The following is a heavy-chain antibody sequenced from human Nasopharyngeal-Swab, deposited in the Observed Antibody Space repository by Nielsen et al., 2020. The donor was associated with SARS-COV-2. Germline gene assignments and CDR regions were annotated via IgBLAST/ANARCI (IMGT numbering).Heavy chain of an antibody. CDR3: TRAGSYRFDY. CDR1: GFTFSDYW. D-gene: IGHD1-26*01. Sequence: GGSLRLSCAPSGFTFSDYWMHWVRQAPGKGLVWVSRINPAGSTTDYEDSVRGRFTISRDNAKNPLYLQMNSLTVEDSAVYFCTRAGSYRFDYWGQGTLVTVSS. V-gene: IGHV3-74*01. J-gene: IGHJ4*02. CDR2: INPAGSTT.